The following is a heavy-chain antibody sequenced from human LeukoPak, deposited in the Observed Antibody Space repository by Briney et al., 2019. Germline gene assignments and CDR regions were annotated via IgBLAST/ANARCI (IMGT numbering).Heavy chain of an antibody. CDR1: GFTFSDYY. CDR2: ISSSGSTI. J-gene: IGHJ4*02. CDR3: ARVRNLQRGWLQWAEAPYFDY. V-gene: IGHV3-11*01. D-gene: IGHD5-12*01. Sequence: GGSLRLSCGASGFTFSDYYMSWIRQAPGKGLEGVSYISSSGSTIYYADSVKGRFTISRDNAKNSLYLQMNSLRAEDTAVYYCARVRNLQRGWLQWAEAPYFDYWGQGTLVTVSS.